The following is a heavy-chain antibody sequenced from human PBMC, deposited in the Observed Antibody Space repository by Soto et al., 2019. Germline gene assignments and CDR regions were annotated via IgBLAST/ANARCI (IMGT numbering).Heavy chain of an antibody. CDR2: INAGNGNT. CDR1: VYTFTSYA. CDR3: ARDILFDY. J-gene: IGHJ4*02. V-gene: IGHV1-3*01. Sequence: ASVKVSCKASVYTFTSYAMHWVRQAHGQGLEWLGWINAGNGNTKYSQKFQGRVTITRDTSASTAYMELSSLRSEDTAVYYCARDILFDYWGQGTLVTVSS. D-gene: IGHD2-15*01.